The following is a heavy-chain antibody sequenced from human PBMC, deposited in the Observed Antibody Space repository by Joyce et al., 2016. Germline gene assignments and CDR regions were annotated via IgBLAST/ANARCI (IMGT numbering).Heavy chain of an antibody. J-gene: IGHJ3*02. CDR3: ARLGYDFWAAFDI. V-gene: IGHV4-39*01. CDR2: VYYTGST. CDR1: GGSFNSSSYY. Sequence: QLQLQESGPGLVKPSETLSLTCTVSGGSFNSSSYYWGWIRQPPGKGLELIGSVYYTGSTYYSPSVKSRVTISVDTSKTQFSLKLSSVTAADTAVYYCARLGYDFWAAFDIWGPGTMVTVSS. D-gene: IGHD3-3*01.